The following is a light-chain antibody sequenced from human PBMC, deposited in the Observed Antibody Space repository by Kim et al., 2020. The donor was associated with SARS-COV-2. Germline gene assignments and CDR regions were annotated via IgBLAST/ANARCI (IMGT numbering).Light chain of an antibody. J-gene: IGLJ2*01. Sequence: SVPITCTGTGSDIGGYYFVSWYHQHPGKAPNLIISEVSKRPSGVPDRFSGSKSGNTASLTVSGLRAEDEADYYCSAYAGSNNFLLFGGGTQLTVL. CDR3: SAYAGSNNFLL. CDR2: EVS. V-gene: IGLV2-8*01. CDR1: GSDIGGYYF.